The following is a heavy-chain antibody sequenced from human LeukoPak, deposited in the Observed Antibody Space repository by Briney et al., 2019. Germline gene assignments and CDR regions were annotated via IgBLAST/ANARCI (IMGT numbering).Heavy chain of an antibody. CDR2: ISAYNGNT. CDR3: ARVSYYGSGSPHAFDI. D-gene: IGHD3-10*01. Sequence: ASVKVSCKASGYTFTNYGISWVRQAPGQGLEWMGWISAYNGNTNYAQKLQGRVTMTTDTSTSTAYMELRSLRSDDTAVYYCARVSYYGSGSPHAFDIWGQGTMVTVSS. J-gene: IGHJ3*02. V-gene: IGHV1-18*01. CDR1: GYTFTNYG.